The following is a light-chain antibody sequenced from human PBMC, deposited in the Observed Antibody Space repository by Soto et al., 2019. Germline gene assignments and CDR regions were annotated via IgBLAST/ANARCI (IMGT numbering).Light chain of an antibody. Sequence: EIVLTQSPGTLSLSPGERATLSCRASQSVSSNYLAWYQQKPGQAPRLLIYGAVSRATAIPDRFSGSGSGTDFTLTISRLEPEDFAVYYCQHYGTSPYTFGQGTKLEIK. CDR2: GAV. CDR1: QSVSSNY. J-gene: IGKJ2*01. CDR3: QHYGTSPYT. V-gene: IGKV3-20*01.